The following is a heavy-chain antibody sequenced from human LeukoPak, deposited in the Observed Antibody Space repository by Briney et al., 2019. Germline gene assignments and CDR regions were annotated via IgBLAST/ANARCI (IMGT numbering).Heavy chain of an antibody. CDR2: IYTSGST. CDR3: ARQPLIRFLEWLADAFDI. J-gene: IGHJ3*02. D-gene: IGHD3-3*01. CDR1: GGSVSSGSFY. V-gene: IGHV4-61*02. Sequence: PSETLSLTCTVSGGSVSSGSFYWTWIRQPAGKGLEWIGRIYTSGSTNYNPSLESRVTISVDTSKNQFSLKLSSVTAADTAVYYCARQPLIRFLEWLADAFDIRGQGTMVTVSS.